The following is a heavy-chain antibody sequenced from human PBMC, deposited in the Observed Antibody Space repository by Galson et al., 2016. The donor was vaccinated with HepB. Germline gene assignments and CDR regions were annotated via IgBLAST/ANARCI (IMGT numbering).Heavy chain of an antibody. Sequence: SLRLSCAASAFTFSNYPMHWVRQAPGKGLEWVAVISSDGNFKYYADSVKGRFTISRDNSKDTLYLQVNSLGAEDTAVYYCARDGRQKLALYYFDYWGQGSLVTVSS. D-gene: IGHD1-1*01. CDR1: AFTFSNYP. CDR2: ISSDGNFK. CDR3: ARDGRQKLALYYFDY. J-gene: IGHJ4*02. V-gene: IGHV3-30-3*01.